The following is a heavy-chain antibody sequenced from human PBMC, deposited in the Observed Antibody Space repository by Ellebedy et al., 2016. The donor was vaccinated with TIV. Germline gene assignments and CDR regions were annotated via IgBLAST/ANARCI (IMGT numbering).Heavy chain of an antibody. CDR1: GYTFTGHY. CDR2: IIPIFGTA. Sequence: AASVQVSCKTTGYTFTGHYIHWVRHPPGHGLEWMGGIIPIFGTAKYAQKFQGRVTITADESTSTAYMELSSLRSEDTAVYYCARARLTTVTKWYFDLWGRGTLVTVSS. CDR3: ARARLTTVTKWYFDL. D-gene: IGHD4-11*01. V-gene: IGHV1-69*13. J-gene: IGHJ2*01.